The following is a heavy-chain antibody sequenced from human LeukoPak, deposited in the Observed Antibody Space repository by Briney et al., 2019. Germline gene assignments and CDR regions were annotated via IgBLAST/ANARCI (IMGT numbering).Heavy chain of an antibody. D-gene: IGHD3-10*01. Sequence: SETLSLTCTVSGGSISTYYWSWIRQPAGKGLEWIGRIYISGSTNYNPSLKSRVSMSVDTSKNHFSLKLSSVTAADTAVYYCARWTTLVRGFDYWGQGTLVTVSS. CDR1: GGSISTYY. V-gene: IGHV4-4*07. CDR3: ARWTTLVRGFDY. J-gene: IGHJ4*02. CDR2: IYISGST.